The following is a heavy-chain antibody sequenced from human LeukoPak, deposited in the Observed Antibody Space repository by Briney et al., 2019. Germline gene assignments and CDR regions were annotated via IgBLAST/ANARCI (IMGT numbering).Heavy chain of an antibody. D-gene: IGHD2-2*01. V-gene: IGHV3-15*01. J-gene: IGHJ4*02. CDR1: AFPVSKSW. CDR3: TPGHYSNL. CDR2: IQSTADGDTT. Sequence: PGESLRLSCRASAFPVSKSWMRWVRQAPGKGLEWVGHIQSTADGDTTGYSAPVKGRFTISRDESMDTMYLQMDSLKLEDTAVYYCTPGHYSNLWGQGTLVTVSS.